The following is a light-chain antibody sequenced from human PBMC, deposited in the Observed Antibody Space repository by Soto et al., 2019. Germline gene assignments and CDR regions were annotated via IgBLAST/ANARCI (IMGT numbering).Light chain of an antibody. J-gene: IGLJ2*01. V-gene: IGLV1-44*01. CDR2: SND. CDR3: SSYTRSSTLV. Sequence: QSVLTQPPSASETPGQRLTISCSGSSSNIGSNTVNWYQQLPGAAPKLLIYSNDQRPSGVPDRFSGSNSGTSASLAISGLQSEDEADYYCSSYTRSSTLVFGGGTKLTVL. CDR1: SSNIGSNT.